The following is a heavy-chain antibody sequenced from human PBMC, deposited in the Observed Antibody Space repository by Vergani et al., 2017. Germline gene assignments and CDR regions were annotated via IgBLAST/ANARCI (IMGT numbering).Heavy chain of an antibody. D-gene: IGHD3-10*01. V-gene: IGHV3-30*03. CDR2: ISYDGSNK. CDR1: GFTFSSYG. J-gene: IGHJ3*02. Sequence: QVQLVESGGDVVQPGRSLRLSCAVSGFTFSSYGMYWVRQAPGKGLEWVAVISYDGSNKYYADAVKGRFTISRDNSKNTLYLQMNSLRVEDTAVYYCARVVWFGEFLGAFDIWGQGTMVTVSP. CDR3: ARVVWFGEFLGAFDI.